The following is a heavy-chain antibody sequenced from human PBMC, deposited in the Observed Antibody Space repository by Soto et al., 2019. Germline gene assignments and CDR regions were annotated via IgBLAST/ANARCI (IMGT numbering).Heavy chain of an antibody. Sequence: PSETLSLTCAVYGGSFSGYYWSWIRQPPGKGLEWIGYIYYSGSTNYNPSLKSRVTISVDTSKNQFSLKLSSVTAADTAVYYCARGIGDPVDYWGQGTLVTVSS. CDR3: ARGIGDPVDY. CDR2: IYYSGST. V-gene: IGHV4-59*01. J-gene: IGHJ4*02. CDR1: GGSFSGYY. D-gene: IGHD3-16*01.